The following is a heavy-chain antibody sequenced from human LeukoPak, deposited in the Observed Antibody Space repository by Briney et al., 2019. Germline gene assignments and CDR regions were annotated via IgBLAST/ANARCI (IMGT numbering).Heavy chain of an antibody. Sequence: GGSLRLSCAASGVTFNTYSMTWVRQAPGKGLECVSAITGSGVYTDYADSVEGRFTIFRDNSKNILYLQMNSLRAEDTAVYYCAKPSQDSSGYFNYWGQGALVTVSS. CDR2: ITGSGVYT. V-gene: IGHV3-23*01. CDR3: AKPSQDSSGYFNY. CDR1: GVTFNTYS. D-gene: IGHD3-22*01. J-gene: IGHJ4*02.